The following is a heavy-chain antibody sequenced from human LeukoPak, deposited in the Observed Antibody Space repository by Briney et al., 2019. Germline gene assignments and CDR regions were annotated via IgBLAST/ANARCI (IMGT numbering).Heavy chain of an antibody. D-gene: IGHD3-10*01. V-gene: IGHV4-34*01. CDR1: GGSFSGYY. CDR3: ARGGGDYYGSGTHPLWY. J-gene: IGHJ4*02. Sequence: SETLSLTCAVYGGSFSGYYWSWIRQPPGKGLEWIGEINHSGSTNYNPSLKSRVTISVDTSKNQFSLKLSSVTAADTAVYYCARGGGDYYGSGTHPLWYWGQGTLVTVSS. CDR2: INHSGST.